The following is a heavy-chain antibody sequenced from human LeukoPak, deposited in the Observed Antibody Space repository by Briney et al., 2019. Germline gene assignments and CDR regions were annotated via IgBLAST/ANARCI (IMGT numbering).Heavy chain of an antibody. J-gene: IGHJ4*02. CDR1: GFTFSDYY. CDR2: ITGSGDST. V-gene: IGHV3-23*01. CDR3: AKSPRDYHDYFDY. Sequence: GGSLRLSCAASGFTFSDYYMSWIRQAPGKGLEWVSAITGSGDSTNYADSVKGRFTISRDNSKNTVYLQMNSLRAEDTAVYYCAKSPRDYHDYFDYWGQGTLVTVSS. D-gene: IGHD4-17*01.